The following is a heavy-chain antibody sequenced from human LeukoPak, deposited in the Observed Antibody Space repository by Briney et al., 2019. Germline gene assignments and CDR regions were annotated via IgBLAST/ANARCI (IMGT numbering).Heavy chain of an antibody. CDR2: ISSSSSYI. CDR3: ARDFEQQLVPSFDY. CDR1: GFTFSSYS. D-gene: IGHD6-13*01. J-gene: IGHJ4*02. V-gene: IGHV3-21*01. Sequence: GGSLRLSCAASGFTFSSYSMNWVRQAPGKGLEWVSSISSSSSYIYYADSGKGRFTISRDNAKNSLYLQMNSLRAEDTAVYYCARDFEQQLVPSFDYWGQGTLVTVSS.